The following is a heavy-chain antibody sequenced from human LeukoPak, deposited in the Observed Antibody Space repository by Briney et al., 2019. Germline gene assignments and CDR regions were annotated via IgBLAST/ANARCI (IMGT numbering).Heavy chain of an antibody. Sequence: PSVKVSCKGSGYTFTDYYMHWVRQAPGQGLEWMAKINPNSGATAYAERFQGRVTLTRDTSISTIYMELRTLTSGDTAVYYCARPSDYGDYIDYWGQGTLVTVSS. V-gene: IGHV1-2*02. J-gene: IGHJ4*02. D-gene: IGHD4-17*01. CDR2: INPNSGAT. CDR1: GYTFTDYY. CDR3: ARPSDYGDYIDY.